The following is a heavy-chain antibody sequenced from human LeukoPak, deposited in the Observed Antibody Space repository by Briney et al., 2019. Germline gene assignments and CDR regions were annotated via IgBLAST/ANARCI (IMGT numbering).Heavy chain of an antibody. V-gene: IGHV1-2*02. CDR1: EYTFTGYY. CDR3: VRESSVDYFRGPFDPFDI. D-gene: IGHD3-10*01. Sequence: GASVKVSCKASEYTFTGYYMHWVRQAPGQGLEWMGWINPNNGGTNYAQRFQGRVTMTGDTSISTAYMELSSLRSDDTAVYYCVRESSVDYFRGPFDPFDIWGQGTMVTVSS. CDR2: INPNNGGT. J-gene: IGHJ3*02.